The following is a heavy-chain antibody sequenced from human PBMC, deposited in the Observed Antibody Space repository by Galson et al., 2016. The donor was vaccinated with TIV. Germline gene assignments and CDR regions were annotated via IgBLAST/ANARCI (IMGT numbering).Heavy chain of an antibody. D-gene: IGHD3-16*02. J-gene: IGHJ6*02. CDR2: SSTSGRTT. CDR3: AKGPGSYPYHYYGVDV. CDR1: GFSFSSYA. V-gene: IGHV3-23*01. Sequence: SLRLSCAASGFSFSSYAMSWVRQAPEKGLEWVSASSTSGRTTYYADSVKGRFTISRDNSNNTRYPQMNSLRAEDRAVYYCAKGPGSYPYHYYGVDVWGQGTTVTV.